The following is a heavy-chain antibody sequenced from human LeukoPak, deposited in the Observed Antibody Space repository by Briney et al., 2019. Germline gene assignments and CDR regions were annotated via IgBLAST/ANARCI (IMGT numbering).Heavy chain of an antibody. CDR1: GYSFTGYY. V-gene: IGHV1-2*02. D-gene: IGHD1-26*01. J-gene: IGHJ4*02. Sequence: ASVKVSCKASGYSFTGYYMHWVRQAPGQGLEWMGWINPNSGGTNFAQKFQGRVTMTRDTSISTAYMELSRLRFDDTAVYYCARGLGGSGSYFLTFDYWGQGTLVTVSS. CDR2: INPNSGGT. CDR3: ARGLGGSGSYFLTFDY.